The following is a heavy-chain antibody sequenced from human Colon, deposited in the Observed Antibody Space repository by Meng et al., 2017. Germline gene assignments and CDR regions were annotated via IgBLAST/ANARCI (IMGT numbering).Heavy chain of an antibody. J-gene: IGHJ4*02. V-gene: IGHV6-1*01. CDR1: GDSVFSNTAA. CDR3: ARDHGYSYGLPLDY. CDR2: TYYRSKWYN. D-gene: IGHD5-18*01. Sequence: QVQLQQSGPGLVRPSQTLSLTCVIPGDSVFSNTAAWNWIRQSPSRGLEWLGRTYYRSKWYNEYAVSVKSRMTFNADTSKNQVSLQVNSVTPEDTAVYYCARDHGYSYGLPLDYWGQGILVTVSS.